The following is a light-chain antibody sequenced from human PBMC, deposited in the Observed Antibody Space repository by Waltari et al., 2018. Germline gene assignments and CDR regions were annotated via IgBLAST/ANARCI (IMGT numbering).Light chain of an antibody. CDR2: AAS. V-gene: IGKV1-39*01. CDR3: QKSYNSPYT. Sequence: DIQMTQSPSSLSASVGDRVTITCRASQCISTYLNWYQQRPGTAPKLLLYAASSLQSGVPSRFSGTGSETDFTLTISSLQPEDFATYYCQKSYNSPYTFGQGTKLEIK. CDR1: QCISTY. J-gene: IGKJ2*01.